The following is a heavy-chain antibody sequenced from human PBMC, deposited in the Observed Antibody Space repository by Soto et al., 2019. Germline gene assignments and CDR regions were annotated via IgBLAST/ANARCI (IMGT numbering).Heavy chain of an antibody. CDR3: TKLRTITTGASDC. CDR1: GFTFSNYA. CDR2: MSGGGGSP. J-gene: IGHJ4*02. V-gene: IGHV3-23*01. Sequence: EEQLLESGGGLVQPGGSLRHSCAASGFTFSNYAMSWVRQAPGKGLEWVSAMSGGGGSPSYADSVKGRFTISRDNSKNTLYLEMNSLRAEDTAVYYCTKLRTITTGASDCWGQGTLVTVSS. D-gene: IGHD1-1*01.